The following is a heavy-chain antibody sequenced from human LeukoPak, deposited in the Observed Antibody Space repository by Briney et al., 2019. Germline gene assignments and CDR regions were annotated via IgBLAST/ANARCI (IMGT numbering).Heavy chain of an antibody. CDR2: TYYRSKWYN. CDR1: GDSVSRNTAG. CDR3: ARVSRDYYYMDV. V-gene: IGHV6-1*01. J-gene: IGHJ6*03. Sequence: SQTLSLTCAISGDSVSRNTAGWNWIRQSPARGLEWLGRTYYRSKWYNDYAVSVKSRITINPDTSKNQFSLQLNSVTPEDTAVYYCARVSRDYYYMDVWGKGTTVTVSS.